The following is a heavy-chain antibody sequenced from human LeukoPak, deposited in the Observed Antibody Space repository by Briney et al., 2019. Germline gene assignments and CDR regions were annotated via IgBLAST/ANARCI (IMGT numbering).Heavy chain of an antibody. CDR1: GFTFSTYN. CDR2: ISSSSSYI. Sequence: GGSLRLSCVASGFTFSTYNMNWVRQAPGKGLEWVSSISSSSSYIYYADSVKGRFTISRDNAKNSLYLQMNSLRAEDTAVYYCARDAYGSGSYYRNWFDPWGQGTLVTVSS. J-gene: IGHJ5*02. CDR3: ARDAYGSGSYYRNWFDP. D-gene: IGHD3-10*01. V-gene: IGHV3-21*01.